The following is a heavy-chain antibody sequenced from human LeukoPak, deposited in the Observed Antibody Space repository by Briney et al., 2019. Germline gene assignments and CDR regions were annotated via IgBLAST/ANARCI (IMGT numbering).Heavy chain of an antibody. D-gene: IGHD3-3*01. J-gene: IGHJ4*02. CDR3: VKEVADHGFSSGHDY. CDR1: GFAFSTYS. Sequence: GESLRLSCAASGFAFSTYSMSWLRQAPGKGLEWVAVISNSGDNTYYADPVKGRFTISRDNSKNTLYLQMNTLRAEDTAVYYCVKEVADHGFSSGHDYWGQGTPVSVPS. CDR2: ISNSGDNT. V-gene: IGHV3-23*01.